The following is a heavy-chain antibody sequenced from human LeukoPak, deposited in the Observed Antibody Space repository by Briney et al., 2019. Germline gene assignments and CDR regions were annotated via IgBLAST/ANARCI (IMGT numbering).Heavy chain of an antibody. Sequence: GRSLRLSCAASGFTFSSYAMHWVRQAPGKGLEWVAVISYDGSNKYYADSVKGRFTISRDNSKNTLYLQMNSLRAEDTAVYYCARGDYDILTGYYIGPVVSWFDPWGQGTLVTVSS. CDR3: ARGDYDILTGYYIGPVVSWFDP. CDR2: ISYDGSNK. CDR1: GFTFSSYA. J-gene: IGHJ5*02. D-gene: IGHD3-9*01. V-gene: IGHV3-30*04.